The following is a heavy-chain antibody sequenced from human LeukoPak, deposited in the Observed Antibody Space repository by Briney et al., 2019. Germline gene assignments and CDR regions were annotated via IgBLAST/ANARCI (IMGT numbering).Heavy chain of an antibody. CDR2: IGTAGDT. CDR3: ANKLSYSSGWF. D-gene: IGHD6-19*01. J-gene: IGHJ4*02. Sequence: GGSLRLSCAASGFTFSSYDMHWVRQATGKGLEWVSAIGTAGDTYYPGSVKGRFTISRENAKNSLYLQMNSLRTEDTAVYYCANKLSYSSGWFWGQGTLVTVSS. V-gene: IGHV3-13*04. CDR1: GFTFSSYD.